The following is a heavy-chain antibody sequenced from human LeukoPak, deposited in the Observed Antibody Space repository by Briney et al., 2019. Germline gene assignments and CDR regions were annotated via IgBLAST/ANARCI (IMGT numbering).Heavy chain of an antibody. Sequence: SETLSLTCAVYGGSFSGYYWSWIRQPPGKGLEWIGEINHSGSTNYNPSLKSRVTISVDTSKNQFSLKLSSVAAADTAVYYCAREGIAVAGTGGWFDPWGQGTLVTVSS. CDR2: INHSGST. CDR1: GGSFSGYY. CDR3: AREGIAVAGTGGWFDP. J-gene: IGHJ5*02. D-gene: IGHD6-19*01. V-gene: IGHV4-34*01.